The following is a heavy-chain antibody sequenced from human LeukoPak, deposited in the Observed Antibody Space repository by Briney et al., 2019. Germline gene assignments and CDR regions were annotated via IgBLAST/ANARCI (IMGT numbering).Heavy chain of an antibody. CDR1: GYTFTGYY. Sequence: GASVKVSCKASGYTFTGYYMHWVRRAPGQGLEWMGWINPNSGGTNYAQKFQGRVTMTRDTSISTAYMELSRLRSDDTAVYYCARGYSRFDVGFDYWGREPWSPSPQ. CDR3: ARGYSRFDVGFDY. J-gene: IGHJ4*02. CDR2: INPNSGGT. D-gene: IGHD6-13*01. V-gene: IGHV1-2*02.